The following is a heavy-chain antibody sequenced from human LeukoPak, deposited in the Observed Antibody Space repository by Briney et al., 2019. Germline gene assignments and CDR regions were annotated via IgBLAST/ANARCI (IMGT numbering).Heavy chain of an antibody. J-gene: IGHJ3*02. CDR2: IYYSGST. V-gene: IGHV4-59*01. D-gene: IGHD3-10*01. CDR3: ARLTYYYGSGSRLPDAFDI. Sequence: SETLSLTCTVSGGSISSYYWSWIRQPPGKGLEWIGYIYYSGSTNYNPSLKSRVTISVDTSKNQFSLKLSSVTAADTAVYYCARLTYYYGSGSRLPDAFDIWGQGTMVTVSS. CDR1: GGSISSYY.